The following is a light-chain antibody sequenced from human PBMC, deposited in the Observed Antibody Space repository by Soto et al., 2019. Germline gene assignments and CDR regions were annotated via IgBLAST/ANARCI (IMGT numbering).Light chain of an antibody. J-gene: IGKJ2*01. V-gene: IGKV3-11*01. CDR1: QSVSSY. CDR3: QQRSNWPPYT. Sequence: EIVLTQSPATLSLSPGERATLSCRASQSVSSYLAWCQQKPGQAPRLLIYDASNRATGIPARFSGSGSGTDFTLTISSLEPEDFVVYYCQQRSNWPPYTFGQGTKLEIK. CDR2: DAS.